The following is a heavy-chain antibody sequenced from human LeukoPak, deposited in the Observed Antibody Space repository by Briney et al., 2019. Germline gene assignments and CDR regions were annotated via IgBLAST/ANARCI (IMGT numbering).Heavy chain of an antibody. CDR2: MNPNSGST. Sequence: GASVKVSCKASGYTFTSYDINWVRQATGQGLEWMGWMNPNSGSTGYAQKFQGRVTMTRNTSISTAYMELSSLRSEDTAVYYCARSLASGYYLGYWGQGTLVTVSS. D-gene: IGHD3-22*01. J-gene: IGHJ4*02. CDR1: GYTFTSYD. V-gene: IGHV1-8*01. CDR3: ARSLASGYYLGY.